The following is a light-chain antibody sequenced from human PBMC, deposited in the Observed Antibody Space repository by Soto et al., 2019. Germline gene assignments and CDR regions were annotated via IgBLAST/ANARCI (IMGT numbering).Light chain of an antibody. V-gene: IGLV2-11*01. CDR3: CSYDGTRSSVV. Sequence: QSALTQPRSVSGSLGHSVTISCTGTSSDVGGYNYVSWYQHHPGKAPKIVIYDVYKWPPGVSDRFSGSKSGNTASLTISGLQAEDEADYYCCSYDGTRSSVVFGGGTKLTVL. CDR2: DVY. J-gene: IGLJ2*01. CDR1: SSDVGGYNY.